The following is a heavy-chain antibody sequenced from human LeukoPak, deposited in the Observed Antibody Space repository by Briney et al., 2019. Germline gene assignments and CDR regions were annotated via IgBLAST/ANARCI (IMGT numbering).Heavy chain of an antibody. V-gene: IGHV1-18*01. CDR1: GYTFTSYG. CDR3: AILGRLRYFDWLLDY. CDR2: ISAYNGNT. Sequence: ASVKVSCKASGYTFTSYGISWVRQAPGQGLEWMGWISAYNGNTNYAQKLQGRVTMTTDTSTSTAYMELRSLRSDDTAVYYCAILGRLRYFDWLLDYWGQGTLVTVSS. J-gene: IGHJ4*02. D-gene: IGHD3-9*01.